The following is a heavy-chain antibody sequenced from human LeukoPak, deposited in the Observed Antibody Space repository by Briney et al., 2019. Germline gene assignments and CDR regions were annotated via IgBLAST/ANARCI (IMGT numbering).Heavy chain of an antibody. CDR3: ATSSWYNWFDP. J-gene: IGHJ5*02. D-gene: IGHD6-13*01. CDR2: INHSGST. V-gene: IGHV4-34*01. CDR1: GGSISSYY. Sequence: SEALSLTCTVSGGSISSYYWSWIRQPPGKGLEWIGEINHSGSTNYNPSLKSRVTISVDTSKNQFSLKLSSVTAADTAVYYCATSSWYNWFDPWGQGTLVTVSS.